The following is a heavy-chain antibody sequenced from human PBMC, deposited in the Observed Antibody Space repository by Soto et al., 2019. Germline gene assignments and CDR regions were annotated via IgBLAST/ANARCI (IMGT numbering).Heavy chain of an antibody. Sequence: ASVKVSCKASGYTFTSYYMHLVRQAPGQGLEWMGGIIPIFGTANYAQKFQGRVTITADESTSTAYMELSSLRSEDTAVYYCAKNPENYYYGMDVWGQGTTVTVSS. V-gene: IGHV1-69*13. CDR3: AKNPENYYYGMDV. J-gene: IGHJ6*02. CDR2: IIPIFGTA. CDR1: GYTFTSYY.